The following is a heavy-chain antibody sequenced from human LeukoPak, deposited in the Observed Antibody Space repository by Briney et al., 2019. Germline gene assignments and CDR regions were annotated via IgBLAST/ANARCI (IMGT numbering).Heavy chain of an antibody. J-gene: IGHJ4*02. CDR2: IRYNGNDN. V-gene: IGHV3-30*02. D-gene: IGHD6-19*01. CDR3: ARVQGGGYRTADS. Sequence: GGSLRLSCAASGFTFNTYGLHWVRQAPGKGLEWVAFIRYNGNDNYYTDSVKGRFTISRDNSKNTLFLQMNSLRDEDTAMYYCARVQGGGYRTADSWGQGTLVTVSS. CDR1: GFTFNTYG.